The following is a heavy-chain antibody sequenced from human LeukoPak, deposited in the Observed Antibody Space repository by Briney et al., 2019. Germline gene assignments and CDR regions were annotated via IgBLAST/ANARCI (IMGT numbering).Heavy chain of an antibody. D-gene: IGHD3-22*01. Sequence: ASVKVSCKASGYTFTGYYMHWVRQAPGQGLEWMGWINPNSGGTNYAQKFQGRVTMTRDTSISTAYMELSRLRSDDTAVYYCARGGAYYDSSGYYMFNLDYRGQGTLVTVSS. CDR2: INPNSGGT. CDR3: ARGGAYYDSSGYYMFNLDY. J-gene: IGHJ4*02. CDR1: GYTFTGYY. V-gene: IGHV1-2*02.